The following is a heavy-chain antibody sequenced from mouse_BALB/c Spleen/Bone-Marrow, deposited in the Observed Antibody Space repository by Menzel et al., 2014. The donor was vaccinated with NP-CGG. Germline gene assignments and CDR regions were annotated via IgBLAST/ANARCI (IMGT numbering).Heavy chain of an antibody. Sequence: QVQLQQSGPGLVAPSQSLSITCTVSGFSLKNYGVHWVRQPPGKGLEWLGVIGTSRGTNYNSALMSRLSISKDNSKSQVFLKMNSLQTDDTAMYYCARDRAYGNWYFDVWGAGTTVTVSS. CDR3: ARDRAYGNWYFDV. CDR2: IGTSRGT. V-gene: IGHV2-9*02. D-gene: IGHD1-1*01. J-gene: IGHJ1*01. CDR1: GFSLKNYG.